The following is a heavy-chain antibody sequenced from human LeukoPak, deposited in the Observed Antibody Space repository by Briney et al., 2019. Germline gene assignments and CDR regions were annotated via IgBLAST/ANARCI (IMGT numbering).Heavy chain of an antibody. CDR2: INPNSGGT. CDR1: GYTFTDYY. CDR3: ARSYGSGRREVFDI. V-gene: IGHV1-2*02. Sequence: EASVKVSCKASGYTFTDYYMNWVRQAPGQGLEWMGWINPNSGGTNNAQKFQGRVTMTGDTSIRTAYMELRRLRSDDTAVYYCARSYGSGRREVFDIWGQGTRVTVSS. D-gene: IGHD3-10*01. J-gene: IGHJ3*02.